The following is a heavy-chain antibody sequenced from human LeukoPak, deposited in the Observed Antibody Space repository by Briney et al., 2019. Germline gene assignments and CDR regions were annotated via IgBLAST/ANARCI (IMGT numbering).Heavy chain of an antibody. CDR1: GFTFGSYW. V-gene: IGHV3-7*01. D-gene: IGHD3-10*01. Sequence: GGSLRLSCAASGFTFGSYWMSWVRQAPGKGLEWVANIKQDGSEKNYVDSVKGRFTISRDNADSSLYLQMNSLRAEDTAVYYCARVGWFGELTRHPGGDFWGQGILVTVSS. J-gene: IGHJ4*02. CDR3: ARVGWFGELTRHPGGDF. CDR2: IKQDGSEK.